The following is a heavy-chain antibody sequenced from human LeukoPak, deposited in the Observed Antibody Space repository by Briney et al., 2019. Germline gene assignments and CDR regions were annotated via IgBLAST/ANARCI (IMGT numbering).Heavy chain of an antibody. CDR2: INHSGST. V-gene: IGHV4-34*01. CDR1: GGSFSGYY. J-gene: IGHJ3*02. CDR3: ARMYSSGWYWYAFDI. D-gene: IGHD6-19*01. Sequence: SETLSLTCAVYGGSFSGYYWSWIRQPPGKGLEWIGEINHSGSTNYNPSLKSRVTISVDTSKNQFSLKLSSVTAADTAVYYCARMYSSGWYWYAFDIWGQGTMVTVSS.